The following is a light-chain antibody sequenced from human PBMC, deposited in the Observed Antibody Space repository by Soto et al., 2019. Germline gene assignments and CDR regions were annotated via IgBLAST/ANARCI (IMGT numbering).Light chain of an antibody. CDR3: QQYRSWPRT. V-gene: IGKV3-15*01. J-gene: IGKJ1*01. CDR1: QSVSTN. Sequence: EIVMTQSPATLSVSPGERVTLSCRASQSVSTNLAWYQQTPGQAPRLLISGASTRASDIPARFSGRGAGAEFTLTISSLRSEDFAVYYCQQYRSWPRTCGQGTKGDIK. CDR2: GAS.